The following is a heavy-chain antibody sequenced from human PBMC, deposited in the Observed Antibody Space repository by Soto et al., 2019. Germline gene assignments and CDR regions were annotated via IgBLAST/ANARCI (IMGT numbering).Heavy chain of an antibody. D-gene: IGHD6-19*01. Sequence: GGSLRLSCAASGFTFSSYAMYWVRQAPGKGLEWVAVISYDGSNKYYADSVKGRFTISRDNSKNTLYLQMNSLRAEDTAVYYCARDPSSGWYFDYWGQGTLVTVSS. CDR3: ARDPSSGWYFDY. V-gene: IGHV3-30-3*01. J-gene: IGHJ4*02. CDR1: GFTFSSYA. CDR2: ISYDGSNK.